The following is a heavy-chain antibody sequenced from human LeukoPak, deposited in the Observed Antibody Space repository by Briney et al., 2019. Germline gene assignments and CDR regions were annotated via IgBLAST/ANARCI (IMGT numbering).Heavy chain of an antibody. CDR1: GGSISSYY. V-gene: IGHV4-59*01. CDR2: ISYSGRT. Sequence: SETLSLTCTVSGGSISSYYWSWIRQPPGKEPQWIGYISYSGRTNYNPSLRSRVTIPVDTYKNQFSLKLDSLTAADTAIYYCARVSVIAAAALHFDNWGQGTLVTVSS. CDR3: ARVSVIAAAALHFDN. D-gene: IGHD6-13*01. J-gene: IGHJ4*02.